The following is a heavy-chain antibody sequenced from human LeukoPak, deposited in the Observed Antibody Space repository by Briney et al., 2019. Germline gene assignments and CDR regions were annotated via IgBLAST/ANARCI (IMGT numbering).Heavy chain of an antibody. V-gene: IGHV3-74*01. J-gene: IGHJ3*02. D-gene: IGHD6-19*01. CDR1: GFTFSNYW. Sequence: GGSLRLSCAASGFTFSNYWMHWVRQAPGKGLVWVSRINTDGSTTTYADSVKGRFTVSRDNAKNTLSLQMNSLRAEDTAVYYCTLTVYSSGNDAFDIWGQGTMVTVSS. CDR2: INTDGSTT. CDR3: TLTVYSSGNDAFDI.